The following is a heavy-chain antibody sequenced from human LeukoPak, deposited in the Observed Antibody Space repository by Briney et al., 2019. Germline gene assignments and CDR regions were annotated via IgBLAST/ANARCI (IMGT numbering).Heavy chain of an antibody. D-gene: IGHD1-20*01. CDR1: GGSISSYY. J-gene: IGHJ4*02. V-gene: IGHV4-59*01. CDR3: ARDGGSITGEYYFDY. Sequence: SETLSLTCTVSGGSISSYYWSWIRQPPGKGLEWIGYIYYSGSTNYNPSLKSRVTISVDTSKKQFSLKLSSVTAADTAVYYCARDGGSITGEYYFDYWGQGTLVTVSS. CDR2: IYYSGST.